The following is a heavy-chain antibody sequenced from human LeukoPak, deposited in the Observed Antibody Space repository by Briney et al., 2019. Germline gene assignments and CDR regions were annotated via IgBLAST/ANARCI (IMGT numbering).Heavy chain of an antibody. D-gene: IGHD5-18*01. CDR2: INHSGST. V-gene: IGHV4-34*01. CDR1: GGSFSGYY. CDR3: ARSSSGIYSYPD. Sequence: SETLSLTCAVYGGSFSGYYWSWIRQPPGKGLEWIGEINHSGSTYYNPSLKSRVTISVDTSKNQFSLKLSSVTAADTAVYYCARSSSGIYSYPDWGQGTLVTVSS. J-gene: IGHJ4*02.